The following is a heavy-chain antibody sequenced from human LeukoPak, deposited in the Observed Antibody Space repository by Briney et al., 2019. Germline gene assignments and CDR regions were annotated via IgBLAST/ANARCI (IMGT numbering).Heavy chain of an antibody. V-gene: IGHV1-69*05. Sequence: ASVKVSCKASGGTFSSYAISWVRQAPGQGLEWMGGIIPIFGTANYAQKLQGRVTMTTDTSTSTAYMELRSLRSDDTAVYYCARDGSWELLYYYYGMDVWGQGTTVTVSS. D-gene: IGHD1-26*01. CDR3: ARDGSWELLYYYYGMDV. CDR2: IIPIFGTA. J-gene: IGHJ6*02. CDR1: GGTFSSYA.